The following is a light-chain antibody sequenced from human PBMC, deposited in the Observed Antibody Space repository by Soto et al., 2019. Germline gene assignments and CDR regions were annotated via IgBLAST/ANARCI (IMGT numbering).Light chain of an antibody. CDR2: DAS. CDR1: QSVGTY. J-gene: IGKJ4*01. Sequence: EIVLTQSPGTLSLSPGERATLSCSASQSVGTYLAWYQQKPGQAPRLLIYDASNRATGIPDRFSGSGSGTDFTLTISRLEPEDFAVYYCQQYGSSPLTFGGGTKVDIK. CDR3: QQYGSSPLT. V-gene: IGKV3-20*01.